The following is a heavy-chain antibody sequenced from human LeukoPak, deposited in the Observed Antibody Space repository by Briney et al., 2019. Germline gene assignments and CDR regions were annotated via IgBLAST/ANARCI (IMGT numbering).Heavy chain of an antibody. CDR2: IYYSGST. V-gene: IGHV4-59*01. Sequence: SETLSLTCTVSGGSISSYYWSWIRQPPGKGLEWIGYIYYSGSTNYNPSLKSRVTISVDTSKNQFSLKLSSVTAADTAVYYCARDSGSSPRSEYCGQGTLVTVSS. J-gene: IGHJ4*02. D-gene: IGHD1-26*01. CDR3: ARDSGSSPRSEY. CDR1: GGSISSYY.